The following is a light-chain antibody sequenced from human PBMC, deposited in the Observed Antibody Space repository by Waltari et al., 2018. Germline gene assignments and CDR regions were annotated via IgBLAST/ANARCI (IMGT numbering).Light chain of an antibody. J-gene: IGLJ2*01. CDR2: KDT. CDR3: QSADTDFANHVL. Sequence: SYDLTQPPSVSVSPGQTARINCSGNALPKLYSYWYQQKPGHAPLLLIYKDTQRASGIPERFSGSTSGTTVTLTISGVQAEDAADYYCQSADTDFANHVLFGGGTQLTVL. V-gene: IGLV3-25*03. CDR1: ALPKLY.